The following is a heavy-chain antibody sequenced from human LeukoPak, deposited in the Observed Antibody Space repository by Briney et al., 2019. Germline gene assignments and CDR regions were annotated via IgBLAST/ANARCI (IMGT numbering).Heavy chain of an antibody. D-gene: IGHD2-15*01. V-gene: IGHV3-74*01. CDR3: ARVEGSTPAGGRY. CDR2: INSDRSST. CDR1: GFTFSSYW. Sequence: PGGSLRLSCAASGFTFSSYWMHWVRQAPGKGLVWVSRINSDRSSTSYADSVKGRFTISRDNAKNTLYLQMNSLRAEDTAVYYCARVEGSTPAGGRYWGQGTLVTVSS. J-gene: IGHJ4*02.